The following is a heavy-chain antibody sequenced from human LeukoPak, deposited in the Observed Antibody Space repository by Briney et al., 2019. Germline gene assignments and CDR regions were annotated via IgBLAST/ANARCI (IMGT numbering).Heavy chain of an antibody. V-gene: IGHV3-11*01. CDR2: ISSSGIYI. J-gene: IGHJ3*02. CDR1: GFTFSDYY. CDR3: XXDRXGYSNILNDAFDI. Sequence: GGSLRLSCAASGFTFSDYYMSWIRQTPGKGLEWISCISSSGIYISYADSVKGRFTISRDNAKKSLYLQMNSLRAEDTAMYYCXXDRXGYSNILNDAFDIWGQGTMVTVSS. D-gene: IGHD6-13*01.